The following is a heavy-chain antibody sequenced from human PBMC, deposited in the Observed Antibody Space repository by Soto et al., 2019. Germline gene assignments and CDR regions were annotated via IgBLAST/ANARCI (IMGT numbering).Heavy chain of an antibody. J-gene: IGHJ4*02. CDR2: VSIGGST. V-gene: IGHV3-23*01. Sequence: GGSLRLSCVASGFSFSTYAMSWVRQGPGKGLEWVAVVSIGGSTHYADSVRGRFTISRDNSKNTLSLQMNSLTAEDTAVYFCAKRRGAGGHFDYWGQGALVTVSS. D-gene: IGHD2-15*01. CDR3: AKRRGAGGHFDY. CDR1: GFSFSTYA.